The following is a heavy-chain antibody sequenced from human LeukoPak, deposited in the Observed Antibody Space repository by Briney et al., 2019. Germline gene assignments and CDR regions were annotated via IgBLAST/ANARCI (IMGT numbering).Heavy chain of an antibody. CDR2: INTSGST. Sequence: SETLSLTCTVSGGSISSNYWSWIRQPAGKGLERIGRINTSGSTNYNPSLKSRVTISVDTSKNQFSLKLSSVTAADTAVYYCARHGHVLRYFDWLLDYWGQGTLVTVSS. CDR1: GGSISSNY. D-gene: IGHD3-9*01. V-gene: IGHV4-4*07. CDR3: ARHGHVLRYFDWLLDY. J-gene: IGHJ4*02.